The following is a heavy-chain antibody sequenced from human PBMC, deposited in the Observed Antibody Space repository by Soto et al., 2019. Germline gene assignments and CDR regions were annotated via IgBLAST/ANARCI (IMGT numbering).Heavy chain of an antibody. CDR1: GGSVISGSYY. Sequence: LSLTCTVSGGSVISGSYYWCWILQPPGKGLEWIGYIYYSGSTNYNLSLKSRVTISVDTSKNQFSLKLSSVTAAATAVYYCARESRERFDYWGQGTLVTVSS. V-gene: IGHV4-61*01. CDR3: ARESRERFDY. J-gene: IGHJ4*02. CDR2: IYYSGST. D-gene: IGHD1-1*01.